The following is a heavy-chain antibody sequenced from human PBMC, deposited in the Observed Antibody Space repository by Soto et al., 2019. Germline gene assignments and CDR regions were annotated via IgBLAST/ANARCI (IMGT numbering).Heavy chain of an antibody. CDR2: ITSTGSST. CDR1: GFTFSDSA. CDR3: AKGAAGYVVSSLDY. J-gene: IGHJ4*02. Sequence: EVQLLESGGGFVQPGGSLRLSCAASGFTFSDSAMTWVRQAPGKGLEWVSAITSTGSSTYYVDSVKGRFTISRDNSKNTLYLQINSLRVEDTAIYYCAKGAAGYVVSSLDYWGQGTLVTVSS. V-gene: IGHV3-23*01. D-gene: IGHD5-12*01.